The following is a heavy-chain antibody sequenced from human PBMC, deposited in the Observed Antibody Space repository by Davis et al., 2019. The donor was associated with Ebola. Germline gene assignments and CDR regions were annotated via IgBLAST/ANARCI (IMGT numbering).Heavy chain of an antibody. Sequence: GGSLRLSCAASGFTFSSYAMHWVRQAPGKGLEWVSYISSSGSTIYYADSVKGRFTISRDNAKNSLYLQMNSLRAEDTAVYYCARVNYYYGMDVWGQGTTVTVSS. V-gene: IGHV3-48*03. CDR1: GFTFSSYA. CDR3: ARVNYYYGMDV. J-gene: IGHJ6*02. CDR2: ISSSGSTI.